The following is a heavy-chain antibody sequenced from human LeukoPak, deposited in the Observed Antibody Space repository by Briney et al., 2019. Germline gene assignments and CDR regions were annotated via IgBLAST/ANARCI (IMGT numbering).Heavy chain of an antibody. CDR1: GFPFHESA. CDR3: ARARSRYYYYMDV. D-gene: IGHD3-10*01. Sequence: GRSLRLSCTASGFPFHESAMHWVRQAPGKGLEWVSVIYSGGSTYYADSVKGRFTISRDNSKNTLYLQMNSLSAEDTAVYYCARARSRYYYYMDVWGKGTTVTVSS. CDR2: IYSGGST. V-gene: IGHV3-66*02. J-gene: IGHJ6*03.